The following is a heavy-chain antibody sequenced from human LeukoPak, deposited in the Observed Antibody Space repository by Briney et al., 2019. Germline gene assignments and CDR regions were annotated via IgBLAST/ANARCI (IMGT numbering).Heavy chain of an antibody. CDR1: GFTFSNYG. Sequence: GRSLRLSCAASGFTFSNYGMHWVRQAPGKGLGWVAVISYDGSNKYYADSVKGRFTISRDNSKNTLYLQMNSLRAEDTAVYYCAKGAVAWGYYGMDVWGQGTTLTVSS. CDR2: ISYDGSNK. CDR3: AKGAVAWGYYGMDV. J-gene: IGHJ6*02. V-gene: IGHV3-30*18. D-gene: IGHD6-19*01.